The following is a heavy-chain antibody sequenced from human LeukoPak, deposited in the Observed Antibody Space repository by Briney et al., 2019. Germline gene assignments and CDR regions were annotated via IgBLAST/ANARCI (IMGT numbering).Heavy chain of an antibody. J-gene: IGHJ4*02. V-gene: IGHV1-8*03. Sequence: ASVKVSCKASGYTFTSYAMNWVRQAPGQGLEWMGWMNPNSGNTGYAQKFQGRVTITRNTSISTAYMELSSLRSEDTAVYYCARGPPYYDILTGYSGGEFDYWGQGTLVTVSS. CDR3: ARGPPYYDILTGYSGGEFDY. D-gene: IGHD3-9*01. CDR1: GYTFTSYA. CDR2: MNPNSGNT.